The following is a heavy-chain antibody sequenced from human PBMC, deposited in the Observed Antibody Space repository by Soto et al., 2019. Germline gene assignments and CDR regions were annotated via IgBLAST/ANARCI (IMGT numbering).Heavy chain of an antibody. CDR1: GFTFSSYG. J-gene: IGHJ4*02. D-gene: IGHD2-15*01. CDR3: ARDSSAGCSGGSCYSYFDY. CDR2: IWYDGSNK. Sequence: QVQLVESGRGVVQPGRSLRLSWAESGFTFSSYGMHWVRQAPGKGLYWVAVIWYDGSNKYYADSVKGRFTISRDNSKNTLYLQMNSLRAADTAVYYCARDSSAGCSGGSCYSYFDYWGQGTLVTVSS. V-gene: IGHV3-33*01.